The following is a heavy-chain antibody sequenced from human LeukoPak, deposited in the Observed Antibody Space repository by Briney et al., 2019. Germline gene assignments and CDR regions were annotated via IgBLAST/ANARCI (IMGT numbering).Heavy chain of an antibody. V-gene: IGHV1-8*01. CDR1: GYTFTSCD. J-gene: IGHJ4*02. Sequence: ASVKVSCKASGYTFTSCDINWVRQATGQGLEGMGWMNPNSGNTGYGHSFQGRITMTRDISIGTAYMELSNLTSEDTAIYYCTRGSSGRRDNWGQGTLVTVSA. CDR2: MNPNSGNT. CDR3: TRGSSGRRDN. D-gene: IGHD6-19*01.